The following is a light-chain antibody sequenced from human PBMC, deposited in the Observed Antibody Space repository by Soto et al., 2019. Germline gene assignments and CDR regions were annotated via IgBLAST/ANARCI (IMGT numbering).Light chain of an antibody. CDR3: QHYNSSLWT. J-gene: IGKJ1*01. Sequence: EIVLTQSPATLSVSPGERATLSCRASQSVSSNLAWYQQKPGQAPRLLFYDTSNRATGIPARFSGSGSGTEFTLTISSLEPEDFAVYSCQHYNSSLWTFGQGTKVDIK. V-gene: IGKV3D-15*01. CDR2: DTS. CDR1: QSVSSN.